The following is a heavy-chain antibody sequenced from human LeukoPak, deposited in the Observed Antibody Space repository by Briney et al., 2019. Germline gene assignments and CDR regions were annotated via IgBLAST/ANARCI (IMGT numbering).Heavy chain of an antibody. J-gene: IGHJ4*02. CDR1: EFTFSDYW. CDR2: VNQDGDNK. CDR3: ARILGGDEGADY. V-gene: IGHV3-7*01. D-gene: IGHD1-26*01. Sequence: GGSLRLSCAASEFTFSDYWMTWQRQAPGKGLEGVANVNQDGDNKNYVESVKGRFTISRDNAKNSLYLQMNSLRAEDTAVYYCARILGGDEGADYWGQGTLVTVSS.